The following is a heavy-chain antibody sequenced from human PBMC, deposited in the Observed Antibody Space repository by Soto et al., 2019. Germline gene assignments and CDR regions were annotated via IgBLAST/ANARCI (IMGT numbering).Heavy chain of an antibody. CDR2: ITAGGGGT. Sequence: GGSLRLSCAASGFTFSNYAMTWVRQAPGKGLEWVSSITAGGGGTYYADSVKGRFTISRVNSKNTLFVQMNSLRAEDTAVYYCAKDSYGSGTDYFYGMEVWGQGTTVTVSS. D-gene: IGHD3-10*01. J-gene: IGHJ6*02. V-gene: IGHV3-23*01. CDR3: AKDSYGSGTDYFYGMEV. CDR1: GFTFSNYA.